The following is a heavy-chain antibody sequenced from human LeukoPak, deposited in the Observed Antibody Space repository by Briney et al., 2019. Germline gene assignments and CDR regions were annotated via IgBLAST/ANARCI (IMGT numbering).Heavy chain of an antibody. Sequence: GGSLRLSCAASGFTFSSYWMSWVRQAPGKGLEWVANLKQDGSEKNYVDSVKGRFTISRDNSKNTLYLQMNSLRAEDTAVYYCAKVVFGGAMLFDYWGQGTLVTVSS. J-gene: IGHJ4*02. CDR2: LKQDGSEK. CDR3: AKVVFGGAMLFDY. V-gene: IGHV3-7*03. D-gene: IGHD3-16*01. CDR1: GFTFSSYW.